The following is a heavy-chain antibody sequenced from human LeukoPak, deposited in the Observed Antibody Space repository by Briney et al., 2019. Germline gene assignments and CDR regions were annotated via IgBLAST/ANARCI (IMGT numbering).Heavy chain of an antibody. D-gene: IGHD3-10*01. CDR2: IYTSGST. J-gene: IGHJ5*02. V-gene: IGHV4-4*07. CDR3: ARDTAEWFGDLEYNWFDP. CDR1: SGSISSYY. Sequence: PSETLSLTCTVSSGSISSYYWSWIRQPAGKGLEWIGRIYTSGSTNYNPSLKSRVAMSVDTSKNQFSLKLSSVTAADTAVYYCARDTAEWFGDLEYNWFDPWGQGTLVTVSS.